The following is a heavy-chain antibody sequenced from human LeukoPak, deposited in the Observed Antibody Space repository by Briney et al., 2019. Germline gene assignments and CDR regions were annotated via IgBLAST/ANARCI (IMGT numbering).Heavy chain of an antibody. CDR1: GYTFTSYG. V-gene: IGHV1-8*01. J-gene: IGHJ6*02. CDR3: AGVPFILANGMDV. CDR2: MNPNSGNT. D-gene: IGHD3-9*01. Sequence: GASVKVSCKASGYTFTSYGINWVRQATGQGLEWVGWMNPNSGNTGYAQKFQGRVTMTSNTSISTAYMELSSLRSEDTAVYYCAGVPFILANGMDVWGQGTTVTVSS.